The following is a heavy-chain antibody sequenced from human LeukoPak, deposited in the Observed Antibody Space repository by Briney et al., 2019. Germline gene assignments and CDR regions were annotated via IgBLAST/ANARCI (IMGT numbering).Heavy chain of an antibody. CDR1: GFTFSSYS. J-gene: IGHJ3*02. V-gene: IGHV3-21*01. D-gene: IGHD3-22*01. CDR2: ICSSSSYI. Sequence: GGSLRLSCAASGFTFSSYSMNWVRQAPGKGLEWVSSICSSSSYIYYADSVKGRFTISRDNAKNSLYLQMNSLRAEDTAVYYCARLGPLGDYYDSSGYYYPAAFDIWGQGTMVTVSS. CDR3: ARLGPLGDYYDSSGYYYPAAFDI.